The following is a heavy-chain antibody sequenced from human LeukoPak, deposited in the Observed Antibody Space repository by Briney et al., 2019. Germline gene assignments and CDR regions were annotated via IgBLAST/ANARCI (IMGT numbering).Heavy chain of an antibody. V-gene: IGHV3-23*01. D-gene: IGHD6-13*01. J-gene: IGHJ4*02. CDR2: ISGSGGST. CDR3: AKERSPAGYSSSWYGGLDY. CDR1: GFTFSSYA. Sequence: GGSLRLSCAASGFTFSSYAMSWVRQAPGKGLEWVSAISGSGGSTYYADSVKGRFTISRDNSKNTLYLQMNSLRAEDTAVYYCAKERSPAGYSSSWYGGLDYWGQGTLVTVSS.